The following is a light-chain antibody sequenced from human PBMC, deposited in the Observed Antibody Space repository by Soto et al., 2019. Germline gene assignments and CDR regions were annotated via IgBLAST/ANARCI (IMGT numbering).Light chain of an antibody. J-gene: IGKJ4*01. V-gene: IGKV1-27*01. CDR2: AAS. CDR3: QKYDGAPLT. CDR1: QDINIY. Sequence: DIQMTQSPSSLSASVGDRVTITCRAGQDINIYLAWYQQKPGKVPKLLISAASTLQSGVPSRFSGSGSGTAFPLTITSLQPEDVATYYCQKYDGAPLTFGRGTKVEIK.